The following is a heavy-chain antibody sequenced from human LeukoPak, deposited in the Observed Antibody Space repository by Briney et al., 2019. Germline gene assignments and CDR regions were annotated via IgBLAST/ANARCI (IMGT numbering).Heavy chain of an antibody. CDR3: ALSSKTFVQLFAYLTHFDY. CDR2: IYSGGST. Sequence: PGGSLRVSCAASGFTVSGNYMSWVRQAPGKGMEWVSVIYSGGSTYYADSVKGRFTISRDNSKNTLYLQMNSLRAEDTAVYYCALSSKTFVQLFAYLTHFDYWGQGTLVTVSS. V-gene: IGHV3-53*01. CDR1: GFTVSGNY. J-gene: IGHJ4*02. D-gene: IGHD3-16*01.